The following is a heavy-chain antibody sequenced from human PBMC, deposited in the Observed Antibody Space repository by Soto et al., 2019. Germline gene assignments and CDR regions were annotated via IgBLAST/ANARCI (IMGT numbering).Heavy chain of an antibody. CDR2: ISWNSGSI. CDR1: GFTFDDYA. D-gene: IGHD2-15*01. CDR3: AKDSGMGSGGSWHY. J-gene: IGHJ4*02. Sequence: GGSLRLSCAASGFTFDDYAMHWVRQAPGKGLEWVSGISWNSGSIGYADSVKGRFTISRDNAKNSLYLQMNSLRAEDTALYYCAKDSGMGSGGSWHYWGQGTLVTVSS. V-gene: IGHV3-9*01.